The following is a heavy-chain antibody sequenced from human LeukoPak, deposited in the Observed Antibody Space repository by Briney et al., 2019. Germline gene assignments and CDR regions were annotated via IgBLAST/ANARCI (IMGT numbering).Heavy chain of an antibody. Sequence: GSLRLSCAASGFTFNTYWMNWVRQAPGKGLEWVANIKQDGSEKYYVDSVKGRFTISRDNAKNSLYLQMNSLRAEDTAVYYCAPGRYYFDYWGQGTLVTVSS. V-gene: IGHV3-7*02. CDR1: GFTFNTYW. CDR3: APGRYYFDY. CDR2: IKQDGSEK. J-gene: IGHJ4*02.